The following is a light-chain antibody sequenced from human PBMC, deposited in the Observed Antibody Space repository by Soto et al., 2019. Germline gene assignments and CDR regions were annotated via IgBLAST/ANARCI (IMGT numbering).Light chain of an antibody. CDR3: QQYGSSGT. V-gene: IGKV3-20*01. Sequence: TQSPSSLSASVGDRVTMTCRASQGIRNDLGWYQQKPGQAPRLLMYGASSRATGIPDRFSGSGSGTDFTLTISRLEPEDFAVYYCQQYGSSGTFGQGTKVDIK. CDR1: QGIRND. J-gene: IGKJ1*01. CDR2: GAS.